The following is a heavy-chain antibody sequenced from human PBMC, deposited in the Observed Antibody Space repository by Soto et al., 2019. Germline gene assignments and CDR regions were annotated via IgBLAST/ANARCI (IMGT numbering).Heavy chain of an antibody. CDR3: ARQLGATLGGGMDV. CDR1: GGSFSGYY. V-gene: IGHV4-34*01. CDR2: INHSGGT. Sequence: SETLSLTCAVYGGSFSGYYWSWIRQPPGKGLEWIGEINHSGGTNYNPSLKSRVTISVDTSKNQFSLKLSSVTAADTAVYYCARQLGATLGGGMDVWGQGTTVTVSS. J-gene: IGHJ6*02. D-gene: IGHD1-26*01.